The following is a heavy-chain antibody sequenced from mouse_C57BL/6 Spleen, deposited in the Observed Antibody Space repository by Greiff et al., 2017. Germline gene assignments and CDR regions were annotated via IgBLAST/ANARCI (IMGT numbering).Heavy chain of an antibody. CDR1: GYSFTGYY. D-gene: IGHD3-2*02. CDR3: ARDSSGSDY. Sequence: VQLQQSGPELVKPGASVKISCKASGYSFTGYYMNWVKQSPEKSLEWIGEINPSTGGTTYNQKFKAKATLTVDKSSSTAYMQLKSLTSEDSAVYYCARDSSGSDYWGQGTTLTVSS. CDR2: INPSTGGT. J-gene: IGHJ2*01. V-gene: IGHV1-42*01.